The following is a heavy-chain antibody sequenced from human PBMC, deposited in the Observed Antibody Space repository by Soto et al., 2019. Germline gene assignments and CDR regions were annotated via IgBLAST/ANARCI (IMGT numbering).Heavy chain of an antibody. D-gene: IGHD3-22*01. V-gene: IGHV1-3*01. CDR1: GYTFTGYA. CDR2: MNAGNGNT. Sequence: ASVKVSCKASGYTFTGYAMHWVRQAPGQRLEWMGWMNAGNGNTKYSQKFQGRVTITRNTSISTAYMELSSLRSEDTAVYYCARGDDSSGYWGAFDIWGQGTMVTVSS. CDR3: ARGDDSSGYWGAFDI. J-gene: IGHJ3*02.